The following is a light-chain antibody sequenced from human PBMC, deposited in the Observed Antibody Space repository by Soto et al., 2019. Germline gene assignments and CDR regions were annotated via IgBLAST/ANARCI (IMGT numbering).Light chain of an antibody. Sequence: QSALTQPASVSGSPGQSITISCTGTSSDVGGYNYVSWYQHHPGKAPKLMIYDVSTRPSGVSNRFSGPKSGNTASLTISGLQPEDEADYYCSSYTTSNTRQIVLGTGTKVTVL. CDR2: DVS. CDR1: SSDVGGYNY. J-gene: IGLJ1*01. V-gene: IGLV2-14*03. CDR3: SSYTTSNTRQIV.